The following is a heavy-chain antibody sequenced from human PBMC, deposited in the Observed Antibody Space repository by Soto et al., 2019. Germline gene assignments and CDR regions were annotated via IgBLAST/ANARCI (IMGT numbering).Heavy chain of an antibody. J-gene: IGHJ5*02. CDR2: IYYSGST. CDR3: ARHRDAGGWYFVYWFDP. D-gene: IGHD6-19*01. V-gene: IGHV4-39*01. CDR1: GGSISSSSYY. Sequence: SETLSLTCTVSGGSISSSSYYWGWIRQPPGKGLEWIGSIYYSGSTYYNPSLKSRVTISVDTSKNQFSLKLSSVTAADTAVYYCARHRDAGGWYFVYWFDPWGQGTLVTVSS.